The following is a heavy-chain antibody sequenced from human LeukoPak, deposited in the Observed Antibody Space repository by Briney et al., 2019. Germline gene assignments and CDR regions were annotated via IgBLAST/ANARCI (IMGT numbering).Heavy chain of an antibody. D-gene: IGHD6-19*01. CDR3: ARDWGRRYSSGWYGDFDY. CDR1: GFTFSNYG. Sequence: GGSLRLPCAASGFTFSNYGMHWVRQAPGKGLEWVAVISYDGSDKYYADSVKGRFTISRDNSKNTLYLQMNGLRPEDTAVYYCARDWGRRYSSGWYGDFDYWGQGTLVTVSS. CDR2: ISYDGSDK. J-gene: IGHJ4*02. V-gene: IGHV3-30*03.